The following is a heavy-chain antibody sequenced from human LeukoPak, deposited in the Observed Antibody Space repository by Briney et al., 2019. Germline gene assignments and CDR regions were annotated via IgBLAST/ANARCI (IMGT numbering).Heavy chain of an antibody. CDR3: ARDPQVLDGGRFDY. CDR1: GFTFSSYA. Sequence: GGSLRLSCAASGFTFSSYAMRWVRQAPGKGLEWVSAISGSGGSTYYADSVKGRFTISRDNSKNTLYLQMNSLRAEDTAVYYCARDPQVLDGGRFDYWGQGNLVTVSS. J-gene: IGHJ4*02. CDR2: ISGSGGST. V-gene: IGHV3-23*01. D-gene: IGHD4-23*01.